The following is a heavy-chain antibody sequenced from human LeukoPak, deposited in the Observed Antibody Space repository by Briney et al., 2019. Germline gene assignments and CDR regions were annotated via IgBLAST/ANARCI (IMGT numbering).Heavy chain of an antibody. D-gene: IGHD6-13*01. CDR2: ISGSGGST. J-gene: IGHJ4*02. Sequence: PGGSLRLSCAASGFTFSSYAMSWVRQAPGKGLEWVSAISGSGGSTYYADSVKGRFTISRDNSRNTLYLQMNSLRADDTAVYYCAKGRPPQQPYLWGDYGGQGTLVTVSS. V-gene: IGHV3-23*01. CDR1: GFTFSSYA. CDR3: AKGRPPQQPYLWGDY.